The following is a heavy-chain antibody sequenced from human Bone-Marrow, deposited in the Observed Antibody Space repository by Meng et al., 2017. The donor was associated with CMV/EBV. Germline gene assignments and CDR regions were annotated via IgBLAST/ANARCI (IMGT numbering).Heavy chain of an antibody. CDR2: IYSGGSST. CDR1: GFTFSSYA. D-gene: IGHD3-22*01. J-gene: IGHJ4*02. V-gene: IGHV3-23*03. Sequence: GGSLRLSCAASGFTFSSYAMSWVRQAPGKGLEWVSVIYSGGSSTYYADSVKGRFTISRDNSKNTLYLQMNSLRAEDTAVYYCARDRDSTGDFFYYFDYWGQGALVTVSS. CDR3: ARDRDSTGDFFYYFDY.